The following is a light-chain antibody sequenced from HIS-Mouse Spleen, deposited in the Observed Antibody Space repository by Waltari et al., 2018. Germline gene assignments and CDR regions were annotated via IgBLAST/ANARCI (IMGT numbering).Light chain of an antibody. CDR3: AAWDDSLSGNWV. V-gene: IGLV1-47*01. CDR1: SANIGSNY. CDR2: RNN. Sequence: QSVLTQPPSASRTPGQRVPSSLSGSSANIGSNYVSWDQQLPGTAPKLLIYRNNQRPSGVPDRFSGSKSGPSASLAISGLRSEDEADYYCAAWDDSLSGNWVFGGGTKLTVL. J-gene: IGLJ3*02.